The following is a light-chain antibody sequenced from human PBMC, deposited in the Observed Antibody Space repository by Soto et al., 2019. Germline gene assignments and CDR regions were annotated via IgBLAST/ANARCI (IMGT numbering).Light chain of an antibody. CDR3: QHYHGWPIT. Sequence: EIVMTQSPATLSLSPGERATLSCRASQTIDNTLAWYQRKPGQAPRLLIYDVSTRATGIPARFSGSGSGTEFTLTISSLQSEDFAVYYCQHYHGWPITFGQGTRLEIK. V-gene: IGKV3-15*01. J-gene: IGKJ5*01. CDR2: DVS. CDR1: QTIDNT.